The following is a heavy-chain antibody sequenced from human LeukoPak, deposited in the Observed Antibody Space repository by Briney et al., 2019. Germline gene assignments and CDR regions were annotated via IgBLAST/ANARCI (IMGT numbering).Heavy chain of an antibody. CDR3: ARAWIPGPGGYFDY. CDR1: GYTFTSYG. V-gene: IGHV1-18*01. J-gene: IGHJ4*02. Sequence: ASVKVSCKASGYTFTSYGISWVRQAPGQGLEWMGWISAYNGNTNYAQKFQGGVTITADESTSTAYMELSSLRSEDTAVYYCARAWIPGPGGYFDYWGQGTLVTVSS. D-gene: IGHD5-18*01. CDR2: ISAYNGNT.